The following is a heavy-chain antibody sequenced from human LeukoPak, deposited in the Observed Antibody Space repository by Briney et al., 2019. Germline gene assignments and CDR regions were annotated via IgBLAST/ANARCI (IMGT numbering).Heavy chain of an antibody. D-gene: IGHD6-19*01. CDR1: GFTFSTCA. CDR2: ISGSAAST. J-gene: IGHJ4*02. V-gene: IGHV3-23*01. CDR3: AKGPLIEVAGTTWDY. Sequence: RPGGSLRLSCAASGFTFSTCAMGWVRQAPGKGLEWVSAISGSAASTYYADSVKGRFTISRDNLKDTLYLQMNSLRAEDTAVYYCAKGPLIEVAGTTWDYWGQGTLVAVSS.